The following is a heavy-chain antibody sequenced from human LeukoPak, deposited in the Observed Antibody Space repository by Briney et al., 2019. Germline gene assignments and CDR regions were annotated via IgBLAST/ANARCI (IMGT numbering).Heavy chain of an antibody. D-gene: IGHD3-22*01. Sequence: PSETLSLTCTASGGSISSSYSYWGWIRQPPGKGLEWIGNIYYSGSTYYSPSLTSRVTVSVDTSENQFSLKLSSVTAADTAVYYCAKDWRNYYDSSGLTDDYWGQGTLVTVSS. CDR2: IYYSGST. CDR1: GGSISSSYSY. CDR3: AKDWRNYYDSSGLTDDY. V-gene: IGHV4-39*07. J-gene: IGHJ4*02.